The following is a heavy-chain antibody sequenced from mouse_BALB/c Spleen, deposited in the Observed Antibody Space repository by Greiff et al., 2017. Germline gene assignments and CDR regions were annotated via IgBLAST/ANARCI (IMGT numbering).Heavy chain of an antibody. V-gene: IGHV14-1*02. CDR1: GFNIKDYY. CDR2: IDPENGNT. D-gene: IGHD1-1*01. Sequence: EVQLQQSGAELVRPGALVKLSCKASGFNIKDYYMHWVKQRPEQGLEWIGWIDPENGNTIYDPKFQGKASITADTSSNTAYLQLSSLTSEDTAVYYCASCSSPYWYFDVWGAGTTVTVSS. J-gene: IGHJ1*01. CDR3: ASCSSPYWYFDV.